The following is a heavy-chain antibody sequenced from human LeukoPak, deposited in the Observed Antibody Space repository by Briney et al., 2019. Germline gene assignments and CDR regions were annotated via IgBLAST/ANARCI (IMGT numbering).Heavy chain of an antibody. D-gene: IGHD6-13*01. Sequence: GASVKVSCKASGYTFTGYYMHWVRQAPGQGLEWMGWINPNSGGTNYAQKFQGRVIMTRDTSISTAYMELSRLRSDDTAVYYCAREEIAAAGGFDPWGQGTLVTVSS. V-gene: IGHV1-2*02. J-gene: IGHJ5*02. CDR2: INPNSGGT. CDR1: GYTFTGYY. CDR3: AREEIAAAGGFDP.